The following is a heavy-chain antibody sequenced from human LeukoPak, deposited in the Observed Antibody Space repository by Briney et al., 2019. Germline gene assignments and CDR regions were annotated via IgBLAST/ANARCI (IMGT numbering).Heavy chain of an antibody. CDR2: ITKVGSQK. CDR3: ARDESGLLSGWFAG. V-gene: IGHV3-7*01. Sequence: GGSLRPSCAPSGLMSQFYFVNWDRQAPGKVMEWVAKITKVGSQKYSVDSVKGRFTTSRANSTHSLYLQVNSMRAEHTSVYYCARDESGLLSGWFAGCRQGSLVTASS. CDR1: GLMSQFYF. D-gene: IGHD3-3*01. J-gene: IGHJ5*01.